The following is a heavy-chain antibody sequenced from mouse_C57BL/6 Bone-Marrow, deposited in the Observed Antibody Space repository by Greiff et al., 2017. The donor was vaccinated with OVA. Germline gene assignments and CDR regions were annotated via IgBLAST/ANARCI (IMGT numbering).Heavy chain of an antibody. CDR1: GYTFTDYN. V-gene: IGHV1-18*01. Sequence: VQLQQSGPELVKPGASVKIPCKASGYTFTDYNMDWVKQSHGKSLEWIGDINPNNGGTIYNQKFKGKATLTVDKSSSTAYMELRSLTSEDTAVYYCSRSVAYTWFAYWGQGTLVTVSA. CDR3: SRSVAYTWFAY. CDR2: INPNNGGT. J-gene: IGHJ3*01.